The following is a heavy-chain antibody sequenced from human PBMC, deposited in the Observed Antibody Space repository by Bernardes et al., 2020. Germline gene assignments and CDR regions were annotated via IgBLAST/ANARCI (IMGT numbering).Heavy chain of an antibody. D-gene: IGHD1-26*01. CDR3: ARGKTTTASDY. CDR2: ISSSGGNI. J-gene: IGHJ4*02. Sequence: GGSLRLSCAASGFTFSSFTMNWVRQAPGKGLEWVASISSSGGNIYYADSVKGRFTISRDNAKNSLYLQMSSLRDEDTAVYYCARGKTTTASDYWGQGNLVTVSS. CDR1: GFTFSSFT. V-gene: IGHV3-48*02.